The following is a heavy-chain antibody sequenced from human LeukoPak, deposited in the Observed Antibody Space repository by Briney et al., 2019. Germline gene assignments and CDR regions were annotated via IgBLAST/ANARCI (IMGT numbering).Heavy chain of an antibody. CDR2: ISYDGSNK. Sequence: PGGSLRLSCAASGFTFSSYAMHGVRQAPGKGLEWVAVISYDGSNKYYADSVKGRFTISRDNSKNTLYLQMNSLRAEDTAVYYCARDGHVGIQLWSIDYWGQGTLVTVSS. V-gene: IGHV3-30-3*01. CDR1: GFTFSSYA. D-gene: IGHD5-18*01. J-gene: IGHJ4*02. CDR3: ARDGHVGIQLWSIDY.